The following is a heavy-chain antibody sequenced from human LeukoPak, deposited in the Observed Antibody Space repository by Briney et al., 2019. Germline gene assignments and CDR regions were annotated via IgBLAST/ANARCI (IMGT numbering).Heavy chain of an antibody. D-gene: IGHD1-26*01. CDR3: ARDWLSIVGATTRWFDP. J-gene: IGHJ5*02. CDR2: ISYDGSNK. Sequence: GGSLRLSCAASGFTFSSYAMHWVRQAPGKGLEWVAVISYDGSNKYYADSVKGRFTISRDNAKNSLYLQMNSLRAEDTAVYYCARDWLSIVGATTRWFDPWGQGTLVTVSS. CDR1: GFTFSSYA. V-gene: IGHV3-30-3*01.